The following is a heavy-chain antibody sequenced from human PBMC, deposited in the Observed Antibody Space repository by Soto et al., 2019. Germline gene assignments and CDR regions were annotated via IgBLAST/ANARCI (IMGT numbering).Heavy chain of an antibody. V-gene: IGHV4-59*01. CDR3: ARSSTGYRFDP. D-gene: IGHD6-25*01. CDR2: TYYSGST. Sequence: SETLSLTCTVSGGSISNYYWTWIRQPPGKGLEWIGYTYYSGSTNYNPSLKSRVTISKDTSKIQFSLKLSSVTAADTAVYYCARSSTGYRFDPWGQGTLVTVSS. J-gene: IGHJ5*02. CDR1: GGSISNYY.